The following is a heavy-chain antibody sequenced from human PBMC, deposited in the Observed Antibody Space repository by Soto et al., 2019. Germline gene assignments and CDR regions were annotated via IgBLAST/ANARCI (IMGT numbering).Heavy chain of an antibody. CDR2: IYYSGST. CDR1: GGSISSSGYY. J-gene: IGHJ5*01. CDR3: ATSNWLDS. V-gene: IGHV4-39*01. Sequence: SATLSLTCTVSGGSISSSGYYWGWIRQPPGKGLEWIGTIYYSGSTYYNPSLKSRVTISVDTSKNQFSLKLSSVTAADTAVYYCATSNWLDSWGQGTRVT.